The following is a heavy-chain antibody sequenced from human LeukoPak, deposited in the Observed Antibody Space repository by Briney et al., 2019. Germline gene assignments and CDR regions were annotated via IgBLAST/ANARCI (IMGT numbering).Heavy chain of an antibody. CDR3: AKDSPPPLGYDFWSGYQRDAFDI. V-gene: IGHV3-23*01. J-gene: IGHJ3*02. D-gene: IGHD3-3*01. CDR2: ISGSGGST. CDR1: GFTFSSYA. Sequence: GGSLRLSCAASGFTFSSYAMSWVRQAPGKGLEWVSAISGSGGSTYYADSVKGRFTISRDNSKNTLYLQMNSLRAEDTAVCYCAKDSPPPLGYDFWSGYQRDAFDIWGQGTMVTVSS.